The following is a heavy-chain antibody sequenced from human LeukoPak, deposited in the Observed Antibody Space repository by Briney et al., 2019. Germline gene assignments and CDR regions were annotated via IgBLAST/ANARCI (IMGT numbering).Heavy chain of an antibody. Sequence: ASETLSLTCAVYGGSFSGYYWSWIRQPPGKGLEWIGEINHSGSTNYNPSLKSRVTISVETSKNQFSLKLSSVTAADTAVYYCAKDYCSSTSCYAGDAFDIWGQGTMVTVSS. CDR2: INHSGST. J-gene: IGHJ3*02. CDR1: GGSFSGYY. D-gene: IGHD2-2*01. V-gene: IGHV4-34*01. CDR3: AKDYCSSTSCYAGDAFDI.